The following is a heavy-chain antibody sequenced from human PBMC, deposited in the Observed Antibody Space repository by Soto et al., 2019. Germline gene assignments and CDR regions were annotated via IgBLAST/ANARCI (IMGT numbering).Heavy chain of an antibody. CDR3: AGGHSQASGAARGYMDV. CDR2: IYVSGNT. J-gene: IGHJ6*03. Sequence: EVQLVESGGGLVLPGESLRLSCAASGFTVSGNYMIWVRQAPGKGLEWVSTIYVSGNTNYADSVKGRFTISRDISKNTLYLQMNSLGAEGTAVYYCAGGHSQASGAARGYMDVWGKGTRVTVS. V-gene: IGHV3-66*01. D-gene: IGHD3-10*01. CDR1: GFTVSGNY.